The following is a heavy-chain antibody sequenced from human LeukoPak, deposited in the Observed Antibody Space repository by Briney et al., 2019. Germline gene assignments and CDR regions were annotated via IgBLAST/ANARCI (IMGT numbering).Heavy chain of an antibody. Sequence: SETLSLTCTVSGGSISSYYWSWIRQPPGKGLEWIGNIYYSGSTNYNPSLKSRVTISVDTSKNQFSLKLSSVTAADTAVYYCARDTPASNYFDYWGQGTLVTVSS. J-gene: IGHJ4*02. CDR3: ARDTPASNYFDY. V-gene: IGHV4-59*01. CDR1: GGSISSYY. CDR2: IYYSGST.